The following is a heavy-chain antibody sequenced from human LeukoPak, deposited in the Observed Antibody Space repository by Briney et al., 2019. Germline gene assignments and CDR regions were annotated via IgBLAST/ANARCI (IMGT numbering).Heavy chain of an antibody. V-gene: IGHV5-51*01. CDR2: IYPYDSDT. J-gene: IGHJ5*02. CDR3: ARIPGIFGVTENWFDP. Sequence: GESLKISCKGSGYSFTTYWIGWVRQMPGKGLEWMGIIYPYDSDTKYSPSFQGQVTISADKSTSTAFLHWSSLKASASTMYYCARIPGIFGVTENWFDPWGQGTLVTVSS. D-gene: IGHD3-3*01. CDR1: GYSFTTYW.